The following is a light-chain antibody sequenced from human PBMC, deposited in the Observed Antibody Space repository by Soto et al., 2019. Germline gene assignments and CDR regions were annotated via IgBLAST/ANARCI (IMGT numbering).Light chain of an antibody. Sequence: ELVMTQSPATLSVSPGEGATLSCRASQSVGINLAWYHQKPGQAPRVVVYGASTRATVIEARSSGSWSGTECTLTISGVQSEVVAWYYCHTYDSWPIFGQGTRLETK. CDR1: QSVGIN. CDR3: HTYDSWPI. J-gene: IGKJ5*01. V-gene: IGKV3-15*01. CDR2: GAS.